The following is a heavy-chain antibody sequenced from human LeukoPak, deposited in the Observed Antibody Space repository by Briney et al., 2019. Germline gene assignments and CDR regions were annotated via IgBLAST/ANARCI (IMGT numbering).Heavy chain of an antibody. Sequence: GGSLRLSCAASGFTFSGSAMHWVRQASGKGLEWVGRIRSKANSYATAYAASVKGRFTTSRDDSKNTAYLQMNSLKTEDTAVYYCTRLGYDRDYFDYWGQGTLVTVSS. D-gene: IGHD3-16*01. CDR3: TRLGYDRDYFDY. V-gene: IGHV3-73*01. CDR2: IRSKANSYAT. CDR1: GFTFSGSA. J-gene: IGHJ4*02.